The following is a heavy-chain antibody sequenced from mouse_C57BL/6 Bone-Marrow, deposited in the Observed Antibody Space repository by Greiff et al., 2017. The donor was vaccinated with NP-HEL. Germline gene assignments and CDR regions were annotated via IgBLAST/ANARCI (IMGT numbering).Heavy chain of an antibody. Sequence: EVQLQESGGDLVKPGGSLKLSCAASGFTFSSYGMSWVRQTPDKRLEWVATISSGGSYTYYPDSVKGRFPISRDNAKNTLYLQMSSLKSEYTARDYCASTYYGSSPLAGCAYWGQGTLVTVSA. CDR2: ISSGGSYT. V-gene: IGHV5-6*01. J-gene: IGHJ3*01. CDR1: GFTFSSYG. D-gene: IGHD1-1*01. CDR3: ASTYYGSSPLAGCAY.